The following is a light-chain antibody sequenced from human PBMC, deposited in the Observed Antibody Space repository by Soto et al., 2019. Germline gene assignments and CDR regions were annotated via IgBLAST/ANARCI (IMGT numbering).Light chain of an antibody. V-gene: IGKV3-15*01. J-gene: IGKJ3*01. CDR3: QQYGISPFT. Sequence: EIVMTQSPATLSVSPGERASLSCRASQSVSSNLAWYQQKPGQTPRLLIYATSTRATGIPARFSGSGSGTEFTLTISSLQSEDFAVYYCQQYGISPFTFGPGTKVDVK. CDR1: QSVSSN. CDR2: ATS.